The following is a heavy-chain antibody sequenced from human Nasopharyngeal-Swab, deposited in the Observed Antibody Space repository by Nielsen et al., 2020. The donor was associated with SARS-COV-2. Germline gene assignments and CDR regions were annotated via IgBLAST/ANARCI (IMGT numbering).Heavy chain of an antibody. CDR3: ARRTFSSSWEKFDY. V-gene: IGHV5-51*01. CDR2: IYPRDSDT. CDR1: GSSFTSYW. Sequence: GGSLRLSCKGSGSSFTSYWIGWVRQMPGKGLEWMGIIYPRDSDTRYSPSFQGQVTFSADKSISTAYLQWSSLKASDTAIYYCARRTFSSSWEKFDYWGQGTLVTVSS. D-gene: IGHD6-13*01. J-gene: IGHJ4*02.